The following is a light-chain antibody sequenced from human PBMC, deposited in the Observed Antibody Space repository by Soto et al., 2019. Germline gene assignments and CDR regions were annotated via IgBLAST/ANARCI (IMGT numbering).Light chain of an antibody. CDR2: KAS. V-gene: IGKV1-6*01. CDR1: QSISSY. J-gene: IGKJ1*01. Sequence: IQMTQSPSSLSASVGDRVTITCRASQSISSYLNWYQQKPGKAPKLLIYKASTLESGVPSRFSGSGSGTDFTLTISSLQPEDFATYYCLQDYNYPWTFGQGTKVDIK. CDR3: LQDYNYPWT.